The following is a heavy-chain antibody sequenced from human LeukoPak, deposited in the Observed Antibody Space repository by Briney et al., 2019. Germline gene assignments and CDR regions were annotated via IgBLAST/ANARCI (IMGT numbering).Heavy chain of an antibody. CDR1: GDSISTYY. Sequence: SETLSLTCTVSGDSISTYYWSWIRQPAGTGLEWIGRIFSSGSTNYNPSLKSRVTMSVDTSKNQFSLRLSSVTAADTAIYYCTRDLGNWLIDYWGQGTLVTVSS. D-gene: IGHD4-23*01. V-gene: IGHV4-4*07. J-gene: IGHJ4*02. CDR3: TRDLGNWLIDY. CDR2: IFSSGST.